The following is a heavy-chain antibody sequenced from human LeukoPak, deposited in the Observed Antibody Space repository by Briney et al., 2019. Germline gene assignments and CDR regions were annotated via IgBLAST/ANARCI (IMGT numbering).Heavy chain of an antibody. CDR1: GFTFSSYW. Sequence: GGSLRLSCAASGFTFSSYWMSWVRQAPGKGLEWVANIKQDGSEKYYVDSVKGRFTISRDNAKNSLYLQMNSLRAEDTAVYYCARAGYSSGWYSQFDYWGQGTLVTVSS. D-gene: IGHD6-19*01. CDR3: ARAGYSSGWYSQFDY. J-gene: IGHJ4*02. V-gene: IGHV3-7*01. CDR2: IKQDGSEK.